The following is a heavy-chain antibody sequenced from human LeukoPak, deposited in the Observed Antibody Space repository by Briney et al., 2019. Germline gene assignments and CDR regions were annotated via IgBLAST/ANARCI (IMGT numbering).Heavy chain of an antibody. Sequence: GGSLRLSYAASGFTFSGYWMHWVRQAPGKGLAWVSVIRSDGSITTYADSVKGRFTISRDTAKNTLYLQMNSLRAEDTAVYYCARDGRSGNFDKWGQGTLVSVSS. CDR1: GFTFSGYW. CDR2: IRSDGSIT. CDR3: ARDGRSGNFDK. V-gene: IGHV3-74*01. J-gene: IGHJ4*02. D-gene: IGHD1-26*01.